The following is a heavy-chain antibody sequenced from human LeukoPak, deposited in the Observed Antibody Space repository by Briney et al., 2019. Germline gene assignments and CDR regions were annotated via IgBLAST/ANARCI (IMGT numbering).Heavy chain of an antibody. CDR1: GGTFSSYA. CDR3: ARAAIAARPLNFDY. CDR2: IIPIFGTA. V-gene: IGHV1-69*05. J-gene: IGHJ4*02. Sequence: ASVTVSCKASGGTFSSYAISWVRQAPGQGLEWMGGIIPIFGTANYAQKFQGRVTITTDESTSTAYMELSSLRSEDTAVYYCARAAIAARPLNFDYWGQGTLVTVSS. D-gene: IGHD6-6*01.